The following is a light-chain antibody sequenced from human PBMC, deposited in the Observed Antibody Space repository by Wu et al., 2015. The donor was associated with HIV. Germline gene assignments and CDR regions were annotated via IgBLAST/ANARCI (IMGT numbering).Light chain of an antibody. J-gene: IGKJ1*01. V-gene: IGKV3-15*01. CDR3: QQYHDWQT. CDR1: QSISSK. Sequence: EIVMTQSPATLSVSPGERATLSCRASQSISSKLVWYQQRPGQAPRLLIYGASTRATDVPARFSGSGSGTEFTLTISSMQSEDFAVYYCQQYHDWQTFGQGTKVEIK. CDR2: GAS.